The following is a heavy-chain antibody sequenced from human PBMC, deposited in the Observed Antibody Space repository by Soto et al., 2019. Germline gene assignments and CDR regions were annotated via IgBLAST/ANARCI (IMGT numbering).Heavy chain of an antibody. D-gene: IGHD5-18*01. V-gene: IGHV1-69*02. CDR2: IIPILGIA. CDR3: ARVDTAMEPDY. J-gene: IGHJ4*02. Sequence: QVQLVQSGAEVKKPGSSVKVSCKASGGTFSSYTISWVRQAPGPGLEWMGRIIPILGIANYAQKFQGRVTITADKSTSTAYMELSSMRSQDTAVYYCARVDTAMEPDYWGQGTLVTVSS. CDR1: GGTFSSYT.